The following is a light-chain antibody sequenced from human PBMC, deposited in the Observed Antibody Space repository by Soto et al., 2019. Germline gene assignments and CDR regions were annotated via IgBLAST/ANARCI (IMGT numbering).Light chain of an antibody. J-gene: IGLJ1*01. Sequence: QSALTQPPSVSGSPGQSVTISCTGTSTDFVSYNRVSWYQQPPGTAPKLIIYEASNRPSGVPDRFSGSKSGNTASLTISGLQALEEADYYCSLYTSENTYVFGTGTKVTVL. V-gene: IGLV2-18*01. CDR1: STDFVSYNR. CDR3: SLYTSENTYV. CDR2: EAS.